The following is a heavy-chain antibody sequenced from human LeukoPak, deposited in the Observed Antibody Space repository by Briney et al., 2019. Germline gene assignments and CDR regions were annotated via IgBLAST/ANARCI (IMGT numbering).Heavy chain of an antibody. CDR1: GGSISSYY. CDR2: IYTSGST. D-gene: IGHD1-26*01. J-gene: IGHJ6*03. Sequence: SETLSLTCTVSGGSISSYYWSWIRQPAGKGLEWIWRIYTSGSTNYNPSLKSRVTMSVDTSKNQFSLKLSSVTAADTAVYYCARDLGVGASLDYYYYMDVWGKGTTVTISS. CDR3: ARDLGVGASLDYYYYMDV. V-gene: IGHV4-4*07.